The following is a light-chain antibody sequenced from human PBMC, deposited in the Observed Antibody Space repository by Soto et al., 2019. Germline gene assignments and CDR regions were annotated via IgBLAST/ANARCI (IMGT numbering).Light chain of an antibody. CDR2: DVS. Sequence: SVLPQPASVSGSPGQSITISCTGTSSDVGGYNYVSWYQQHPGKAPKLMIYDVSNRPSGVSNRFSGSKSGNTASLTISGLQAEDEADYYCSSYTSSSTLEVFGTGTKVTV. CDR1: SSDVGGYNY. V-gene: IGLV2-14*01. J-gene: IGLJ1*01. CDR3: SSYTSSSTLEV.